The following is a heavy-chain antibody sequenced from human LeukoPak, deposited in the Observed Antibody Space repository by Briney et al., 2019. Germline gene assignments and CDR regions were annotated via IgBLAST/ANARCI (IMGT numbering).Heavy chain of an antibody. D-gene: IGHD4-11*01. CDR3: ARVSGMTTVTPWFDP. V-gene: IGHV3-66*01. J-gene: IGHJ5*02. CDR1: GFTVSSNY. CDR2: IYSGGST. Sequence: GGSLRLSCAVSGFTVSSNYMSWVRQAPGKGLEWVSVIYSGGSTYYAESVKGRFTISRDNSKNTLYLQMNSLRAEDTAVYYCARVSGMTTVTPWFDPWGQGTLVTVSS.